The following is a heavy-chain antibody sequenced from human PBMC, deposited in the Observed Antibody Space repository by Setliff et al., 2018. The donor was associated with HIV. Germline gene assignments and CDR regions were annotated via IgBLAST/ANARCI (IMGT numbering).Heavy chain of an antibody. D-gene: IGHD3-9*01. J-gene: IGHJ4*02. Sequence: GGSLRLSCAASGFTFWSHSMLWVRQAPGKGLQWVAYISRGGDSIFYEDSVKGRFTISRDNARNSLYLQMNSLTVEDTAVYYCVRDRDWAFDYWGQGILVTVSS. CDR3: VRDRDWAFDY. CDR2: ISRGGDSI. CDR1: GFTFWSHS. V-gene: IGHV3-48*01.